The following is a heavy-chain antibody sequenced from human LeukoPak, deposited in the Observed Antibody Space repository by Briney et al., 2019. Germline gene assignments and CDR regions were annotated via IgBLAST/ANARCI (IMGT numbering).Heavy chain of an antibody. Sequence: GGSLRLSCEASGFSVSSNYMTWVRQAPGRGLEWVSVIYSGGSTYYADSVKGRFTIPRDNSKNTLYLQMNSLRAEDTAVYYSSPAIIGYWGQGTLVTVSS. CDR1: GFSVSSNY. D-gene: IGHD2-21*02. CDR3: SPAIIGY. J-gene: IGHJ4*02. V-gene: IGHV3-53*05. CDR2: IYSGGST.